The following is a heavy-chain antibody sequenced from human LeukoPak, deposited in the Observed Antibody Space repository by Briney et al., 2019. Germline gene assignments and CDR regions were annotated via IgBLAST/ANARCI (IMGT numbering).Heavy chain of an antibody. V-gene: IGHV4-34*01. CDR1: DGSFSAYY. CDR2: INHSGST. D-gene: IGHD2-15*01. CDR3: ARGRALRAGYCSGGSCYYFDY. Sequence: SETLSLTCAVYDGSFSAYYWTWIRQPPGKGLEWIGEINHSGSTNYNPSLKSRVTISVDTSKNQFSLKLSSVTAADTAVYYCARGRALRAGYCSGGSCYYFDYWGQGTLVTVSS. J-gene: IGHJ4*02.